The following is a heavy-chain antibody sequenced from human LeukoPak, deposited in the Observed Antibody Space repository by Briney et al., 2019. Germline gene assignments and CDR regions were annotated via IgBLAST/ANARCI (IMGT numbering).Heavy chain of an antibody. CDR3: ARDTPRTVTTTRQKYNWFYP. D-gene: IGHD4-17*01. CDR1: GDTFSSYA. Sequence: SVKVSCKASGDTFSSYAISWVRQAPGQGLEWMGRIIPIFGTAHYAQKLQGRVTITTDESTSTAYMELSSLRSEDTAVYYCARDTPRTVTTTRQKYNWFYPWGQGTLVTVSS. V-gene: IGHV1-69*05. CDR2: IIPIFGTA. J-gene: IGHJ5*02.